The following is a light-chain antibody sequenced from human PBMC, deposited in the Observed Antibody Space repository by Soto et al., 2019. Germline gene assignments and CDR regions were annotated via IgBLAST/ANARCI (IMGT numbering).Light chain of an antibody. CDR1: QSIFYSSTNKNY. CDR3: QQSYSTPLT. Sequence: DIVMTQSPDSLAVSLGERATINCKSSQSIFYSSTNKNYLAWYQQKPGQPPELLIYWASTRESGVPDRFSGSGSATDFTLTISSLQAEDVAVYYCQQSYSTPLTFGGGTKVEIK. CDR2: WAS. J-gene: IGKJ4*01. V-gene: IGKV4-1*01.